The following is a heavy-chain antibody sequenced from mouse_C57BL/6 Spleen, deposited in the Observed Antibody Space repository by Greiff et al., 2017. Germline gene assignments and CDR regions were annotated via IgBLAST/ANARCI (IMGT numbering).Heavy chain of an antibody. CDR3: EKDAFDYYAMDY. Sequence: EVKVVESGGGLVKPGGSLTLSCAASGFTFSDYGMHWVRQAPEKGLEWVAFISSGSSTIYYEDTVKGRFTLSRDNAKNTLFLQMTSLSAEYTAMYYGEKDAFDYYAMDYWGQGTSVTVSA. V-gene: IGHV5-17*01. CDR2: ISSGSSTI. J-gene: IGHJ4*01. CDR1: GFTFSDYG.